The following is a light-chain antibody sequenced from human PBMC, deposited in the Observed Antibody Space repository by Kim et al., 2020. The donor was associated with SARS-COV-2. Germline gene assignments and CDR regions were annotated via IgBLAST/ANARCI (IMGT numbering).Light chain of an antibody. CDR1: KWGDKY. V-gene: IGLV3-1*01. CDR2: QDS. J-gene: IGLJ2*01. Sequence: SYELTQPPSVSVYPGQTASITCSGDKWGDKYACWYQQKPGQSPVLVIYQDSKRPSRIPERFSGYNSGNTATLTISGTQAMDEADYYCQAWDSSTVVFGGGTQLTVL. CDR3: QAWDSSTVV.